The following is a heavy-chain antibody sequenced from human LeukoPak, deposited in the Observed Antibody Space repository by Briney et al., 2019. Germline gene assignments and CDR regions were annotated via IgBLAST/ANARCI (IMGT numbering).Heavy chain of an antibody. CDR3: AKFQAPYNYYMDV. Sequence: PGGSLRVSCAASGFTFSNAMSWVRQAPGKGLQWVSAISGSGGRTYYADSVKGRFTISRDNPKNTLYLQMNSLRTEDTAVYYCAKFQAPYNYYMDVWGKGTTVTVSS. V-gene: IGHV3-23*01. CDR1: GFTFSNA. CDR2: ISGSGGRT. J-gene: IGHJ6*03.